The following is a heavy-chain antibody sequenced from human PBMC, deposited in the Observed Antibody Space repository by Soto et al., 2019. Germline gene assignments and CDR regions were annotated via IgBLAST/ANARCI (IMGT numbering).Heavy chain of an antibody. CDR1: GFTVSSNY. CDR3: ARGYYDFWSGYYPPEYYFDY. J-gene: IGHJ4*02. V-gene: IGHV3-66*01. CDR2: IYSGGST. Sequence: GGSLRLSCAASGFTVSSNYMSWVRQAPGKGLEWVSVIYSGGSTYYADSVKGRFTISRDNSKNTLYLQMNSLRAEDTAVYYCARGYYDFWSGYYPPEYYFDYWGQGTLVTVSS. D-gene: IGHD3-3*01.